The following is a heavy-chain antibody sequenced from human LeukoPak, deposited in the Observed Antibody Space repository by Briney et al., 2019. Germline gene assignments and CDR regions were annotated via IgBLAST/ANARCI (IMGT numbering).Heavy chain of an antibody. J-gene: IGHJ4*02. CDR2: IIPIFGTA. CDR3: AREGHIGCSSTSCYVDY. V-gene: IGHV1-69*01. Sequence: SVKVSCKASGGTFSSYAISWVRQAPGQGLEWMGGIIPIFGTANYAQKFQGRVTITADESKSTAYMELSSLRSEDTAVYYCAREGHIGCSSTSCYVDYWGQGTLVTVSS. D-gene: IGHD2-2*01. CDR1: GGTFSSYA.